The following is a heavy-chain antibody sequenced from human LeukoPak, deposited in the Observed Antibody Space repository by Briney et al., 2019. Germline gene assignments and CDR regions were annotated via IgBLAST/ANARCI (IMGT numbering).Heavy chain of an antibody. J-gene: IGHJ3*02. CDR1: GFTFSLYW. CDR2: IKQDGSEE. Sequence: GGSLRLSGVVSGFTFSLYWMNWVRQAPGKGLEWVANIKQDGSEEYYVDSVKGRFTISRDNAKNSLYLQMNSLRVEDTAVYYCARGGGIWGQGTMVTVSS. CDR3: ARGGGI. D-gene: IGHD2-15*01. V-gene: IGHV3-7*01.